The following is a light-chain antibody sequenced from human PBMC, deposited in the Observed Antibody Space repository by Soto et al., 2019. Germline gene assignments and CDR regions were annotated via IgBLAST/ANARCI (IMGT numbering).Light chain of an antibody. V-gene: IGKV1-16*01. CDR1: LGIANY. CDR2: DAS. J-gene: IGKJ1*01. CDR3: QQYESYSPWT. Sequence: DIQMTQSPPSLSASVGDRVTISCRASLGIANYVLWYQQRPGKVPKLLIYDASTLQSGVPSRYSGSGSGTEFTLTISNLQPDDFATYYCQQYESYSPWTFGQGTKVEIK.